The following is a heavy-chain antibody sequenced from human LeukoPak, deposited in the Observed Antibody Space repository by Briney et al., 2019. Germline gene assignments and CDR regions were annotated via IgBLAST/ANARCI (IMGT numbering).Heavy chain of an antibody. CDR3: AKERVGAAFLFDY. CDR1: GFTVSSNY. D-gene: IGHD1-26*01. J-gene: IGHJ4*02. V-gene: IGHV3-66*01. Sequence: PGGSLRLSCAASGFTVSSNYMSWVRQAPGKGLEWVSVIYSGGSTYYADSVKGRFTISRDNSKNTLYLQMNSLRAEDTAVYYCAKERVGAAFLFDYWGQGTLVTVSS. CDR2: IYSGGST.